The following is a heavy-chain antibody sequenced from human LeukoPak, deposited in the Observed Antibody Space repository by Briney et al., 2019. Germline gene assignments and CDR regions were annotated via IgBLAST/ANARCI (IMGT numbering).Heavy chain of an antibody. Sequence: SETLSLTCTVSGDSITNYYWSWIRQPPGKGLEWIGYIYYSGSTNYNPSLKSRVTISIDTSKNQFSLKLSSVTAADTAVYYCARSRSVDLWDYWGQGTLVTVSS. CDR1: GDSITNYY. CDR2: IYYSGST. D-gene: IGHD3-3*01. J-gene: IGHJ4*02. CDR3: ARSRSVDLWDY. V-gene: IGHV4-59*12.